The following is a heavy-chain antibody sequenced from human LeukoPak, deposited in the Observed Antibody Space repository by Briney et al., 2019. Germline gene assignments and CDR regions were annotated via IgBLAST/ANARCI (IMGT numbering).Heavy chain of an antibody. CDR1: GGTFINFA. CDR3: ARGPPNYYYMDV. V-gene: IGHV1-69*06. Sequence: ASVKVSCKSSGGTFINFAFSWVRQAPGQGLEWLGGILPIYPTANYAPNFQGRVTITADNSTGTVYLDLSSLRSDDTAVYFCARGPPNYYYMDVWGKGTAVTISS. J-gene: IGHJ6*03. CDR2: ILPIYPTA.